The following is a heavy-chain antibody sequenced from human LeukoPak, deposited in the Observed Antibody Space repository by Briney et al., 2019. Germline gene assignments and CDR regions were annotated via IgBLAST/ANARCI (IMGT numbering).Heavy chain of an antibody. CDR1: GGSISSSSYY. D-gene: IGHD2-21*01. CDR3: ARQMRRGGGNWIDP. CDR2: IYYSGST. J-gene: IGHJ5*02. V-gene: IGHV4-39*01. Sequence: PSETLSLTCTVSGGSISSSSYYWGWIRQPPGKGLKWIGSIYYSGSTYYNPSLKSRVTISVDTSKNQFSLKLSSVTAADTAVYYCARQMRRGGGNWIDPWGQGTLVTVSS.